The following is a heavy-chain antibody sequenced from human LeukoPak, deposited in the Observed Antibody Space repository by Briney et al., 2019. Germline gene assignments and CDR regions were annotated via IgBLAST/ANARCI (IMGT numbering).Heavy chain of an antibody. V-gene: IGHV3-21*01. CDR1: GFTFSSYS. D-gene: IGHD5-18*01. Sequence: GGSLRLSCAASGFTFSSYSMNWVRQAPGKGLEWVSPISSSSSYIYYADSVKGRFTISRDNAKNSLYLQMNSLRAEDTAVYYCASPKGGYSYGLQYYFDYWGQGTLVTVSS. J-gene: IGHJ4*02. CDR2: ISSSSSYI. CDR3: ASPKGGYSYGLQYYFDY.